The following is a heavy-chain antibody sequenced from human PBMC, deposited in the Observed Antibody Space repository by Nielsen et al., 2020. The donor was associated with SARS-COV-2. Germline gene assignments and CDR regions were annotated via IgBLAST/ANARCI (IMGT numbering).Heavy chain of an antibody. CDR2: IRSEAYGGTT. D-gene: IGHD2-15*01. Sequence: GESLKISCTASRFTFGDYPMSWVRQAPGKGLEWLGFIRSEAYGGTTEYAASVKGRFTISRVDSKNMAYLQMNSLDTEDTAVYYCARVGCRGDSCNLYYYHYGMDVWGQGTTVIVSS. J-gene: IGHJ6*02. CDR1: RFTFGDYP. V-gene: IGHV3-49*04. CDR3: ARVGCRGDSCNLYYYHYGMDV.